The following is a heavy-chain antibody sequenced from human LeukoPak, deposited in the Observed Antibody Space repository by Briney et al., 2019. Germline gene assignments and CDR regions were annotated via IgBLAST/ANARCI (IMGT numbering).Heavy chain of an antibody. CDR1: GGSISRSSYY. J-gene: IGHJ4*02. CDR3: ARGREWELIIS. D-gene: IGHD1-26*01. CDR2: IYYSGST. V-gene: IGHV4-39*07. Sequence: PSETLSLTCTVSGGSISRSSYYWGWIRQPPGKGLEWIGSIYYSGSTYYNPSLKSRVTISVDTSKNQFSLKLSSVTAADTAVYYCARGREWELIISWGQGTLVTVSS.